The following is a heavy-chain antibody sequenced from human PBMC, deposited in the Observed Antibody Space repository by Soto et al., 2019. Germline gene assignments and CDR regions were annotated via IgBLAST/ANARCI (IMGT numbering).Heavy chain of an antibody. D-gene: IGHD3-16*01. CDR1: GFTFSTYS. Sequence: EVQLVESGGGLVKPGGSLRLSCAASGFTFSTYSMNWVRQAPGKGLEWVSSISSSSSYIYYADSVKGRFTISRDNAKNSLYLQMNSLRAEDTAVYYCARQAPGGPSHAPDYWGQGTLVTVSS. J-gene: IGHJ4*02. CDR3: ARQAPGGPSHAPDY. CDR2: ISSSSSYI. V-gene: IGHV3-21*01.